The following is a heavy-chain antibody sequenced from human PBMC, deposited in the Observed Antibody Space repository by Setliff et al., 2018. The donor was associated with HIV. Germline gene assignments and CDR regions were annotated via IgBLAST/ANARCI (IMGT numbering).Heavy chain of an antibody. D-gene: IGHD6-6*01. V-gene: IGHV3-30*03. Sequence: PGGSLRLSCAASGFTLSWYGMDWVRQAPGKGLEWVAVISFDGSDKYYADSVKGRFTLSRDNSKNTLYLQMSSLRAEDTAVYFCARDTGQLVYYFDSWGQGTLVTVSS. CDR1: GFTLSWYG. CDR3: ARDTGQLVYYFDS. J-gene: IGHJ4*02. CDR2: ISFDGSDK.